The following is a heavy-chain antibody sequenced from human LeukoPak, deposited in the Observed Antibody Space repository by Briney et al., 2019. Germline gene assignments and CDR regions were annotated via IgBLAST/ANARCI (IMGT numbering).Heavy chain of an antibody. Sequence: SETLSLTCTVSGGSLSSGNYYWSWIRLPAGKGLEWIGRIYTTGSTNYNPSLKSRVTMSVDTSKNQLSLRLSSVTAADTAIYYCARDLTVTAHHYYYYGMDVWGQGTTVTVPS. CDR1: GGSLSSGNYY. V-gene: IGHV4-61*02. CDR3: ARDLTVTAHHYYYYGMDV. D-gene: IGHD4-17*01. J-gene: IGHJ6*02. CDR2: IYTTGST.